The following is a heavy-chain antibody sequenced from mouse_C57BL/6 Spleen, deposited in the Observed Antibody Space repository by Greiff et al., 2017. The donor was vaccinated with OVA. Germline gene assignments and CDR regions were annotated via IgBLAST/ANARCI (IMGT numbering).Heavy chain of an antibody. CDR1: GYTFTEYT. CDR2: FYPGSGSI. CDR3: ARHEERGGLLRGAMDY. J-gene: IGHJ4*01. D-gene: IGHD1-1*01. Sequence: QVQLQQSGAELVKPGASVKLSCKASGYTFTEYTIHWVKQRSGQGLEWIGWFYPGSGSIKYNEKFKDKATLTADKYSSTVYMELSRLTSEDSAVYFCARHEERGGLLRGAMDYWGQGTSVTVSS. V-gene: IGHV1-62-2*01.